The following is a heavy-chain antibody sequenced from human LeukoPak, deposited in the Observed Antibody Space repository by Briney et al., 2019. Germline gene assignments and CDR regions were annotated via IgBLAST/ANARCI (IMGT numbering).Heavy chain of an antibody. V-gene: IGHV6-1*01. CDR3: ARRDYGSDPGYWFDP. CDR2: TYYRSKWYN. Sequence: SQTLSLTCAISGDSVSSNSAAWNWIRQSPSRGLEWLGRTYYRSKWYNEYAVSVKSRITINPDTSKNQFSLQLNSVTAADTAVYYCARRDYGSDPGYWFDPWGQGTLVTVSS. CDR1: GDSVSSNSAA. J-gene: IGHJ5*02. D-gene: IGHD3-10*01.